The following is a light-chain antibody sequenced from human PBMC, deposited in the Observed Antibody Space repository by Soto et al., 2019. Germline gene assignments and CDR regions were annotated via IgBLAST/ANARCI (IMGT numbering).Light chain of an antibody. CDR2: GNG. CDR3: QSYDKRLTAYV. Sequence: QSVLTQPPPVSGAPGQRVTISCSGTSSSIGAGYEVHWYHQLPGTAPKLVVSGNGNRPSGVPDRLSASKSGTSASLAITGLQAEDGGHYYCQSYDKRLTAYVFGTGTKVTVL. CDR1: SSSIGAGYE. V-gene: IGLV1-40*01. J-gene: IGLJ1*01.